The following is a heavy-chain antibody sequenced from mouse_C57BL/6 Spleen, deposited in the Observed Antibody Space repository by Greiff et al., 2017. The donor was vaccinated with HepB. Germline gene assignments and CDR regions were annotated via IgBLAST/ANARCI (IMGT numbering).Heavy chain of an antibody. J-gene: IGHJ1*03. CDR2: INPSSGYT. CDR3: ARDGTYWYFDV. Sequence: VQLQQSGAELARPGASVKMSCKASGYTFTSYTMHWVKQRPGQGLEWIGYINPSSGYTKYNQKFKDKATLTADKSSSTAYMQLSSLTSEDSAVYYCARDGTYWYFDVWGTGTTVTVSS. CDR1: GYTFTSYT. V-gene: IGHV1-4*01. D-gene: IGHD1-1*01.